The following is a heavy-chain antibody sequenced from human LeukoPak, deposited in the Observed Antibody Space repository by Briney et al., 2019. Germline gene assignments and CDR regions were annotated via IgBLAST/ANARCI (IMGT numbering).Heavy chain of an antibody. V-gene: IGHV1-69*05. CDR2: IIPIFGTA. Sequence: SVKVSCKASGGTFGRYAISWVRQAPGQGLEWMGRIIPIFGTANYAQKFQGRVTITTDESTSTAYMELSSLRSEDTAVYYCARFGALFGSSSKYYYMDVWGKGTTVTVSS. J-gene: IGHJ6*03. D-gene: IGHD6-6*01. CDR3: ARFGALFGSSSKYYYMDV. CDR1: GGTFGRYA.